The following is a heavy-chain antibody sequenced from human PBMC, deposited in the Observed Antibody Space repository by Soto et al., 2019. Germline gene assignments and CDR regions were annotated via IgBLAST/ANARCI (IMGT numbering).Heavy chain of an antibody. Sequence: QVQLVQSGAEMRKPGSSLRVSCTASGGTFSDFAFSWVRQAPGQGLEWMGGIVPRCGSPNYAQKFGGRVTSSADTSTSTVYMEVSSLRFGGTAVYFCARDRIQLRLGKYSVTGMDGWGQGNTITVSS. CDR2: IVPRCGSP. D-gene: IGHD3-16*01. J-gene: IGHJ6*02. CDR1: GGTFSDFA. CDR3: ARDRIQLRLGKYSVTGMDG. V-gene: IGHV1-69*06.